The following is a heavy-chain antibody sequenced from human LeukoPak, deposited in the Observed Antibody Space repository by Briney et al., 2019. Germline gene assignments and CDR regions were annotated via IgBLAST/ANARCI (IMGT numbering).Heavy chain of an antibody. J-gene: IGHJ6*02. CDR1: GYTFTSYA. CDR2: INAGNGNT. V-gene: IGHV1-3*01. CDR3: ARAQRSSTSSHGMDV. Sequence: ASVKVSCKASGYTFTSYAMHWVRQAPGQRLEWMGWINAGNGNTKYSQKFQGRVTITRDTSASTAYMELSSLRSEDTAVYYCARAQRSSTSSHGMDVWGQGTTVTVPS. D-gene: IGHD2-2*01.